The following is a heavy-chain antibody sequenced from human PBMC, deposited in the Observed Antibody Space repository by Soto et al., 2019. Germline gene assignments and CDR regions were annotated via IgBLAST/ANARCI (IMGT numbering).Heavy chain of an antibody. CDR1: GYTLTELS. D-gene: IGHD3-22*01. Sequence: ASVKVSCKVSGYTLTELSMHWVRQAPGKGLEWMGGFDPEDGETIYAQKFQGRVTMTEDTSTDTAYMELSSLRSEDTAVYYCAKASTNYYDSSGYYYGWGQGTLVTVSS. V-gene: IGHV1-24*01. J-gene: IGHJ4*02. CDR3: AKASTNYYDSSGYYYG. CDR2: FDPEDGET.